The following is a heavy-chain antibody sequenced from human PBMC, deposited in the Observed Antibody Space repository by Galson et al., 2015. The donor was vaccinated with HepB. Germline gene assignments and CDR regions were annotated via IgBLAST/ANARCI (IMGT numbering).Heavy chain of an antibody. V-gene: IGHV3-20*01. CDR3: ARKHRDFDSFDV. CDR1: GFNFQDYD. Sequence: SLRLSCAASGFNFQDYDMTWIRQVPGKGREWVCTINWNGGGTYYADSLKGRFTVSRDNARKSLYLQMNSLRGEDTALYHCARKHRDFDSFDVWGQGTMVAVSS. D-gene: IGHD3-3*01. J-gene: IGHJ3*01. CDR2: INWNGGGT.